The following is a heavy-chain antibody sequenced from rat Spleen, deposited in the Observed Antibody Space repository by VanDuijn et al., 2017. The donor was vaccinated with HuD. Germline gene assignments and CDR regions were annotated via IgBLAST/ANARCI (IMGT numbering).Heavy chain of an antibody. D-gene: IGHD1-9*01. V-gene: IGHV5-29*01. CDR3: ARRHYGYTDYFDY. J-gene: IGHJ2*01. CDR1: GFTFSNFD. Sequence: EVQLVESGGGLVQPGRSLKLSCAASGFTFSNFDMAWVRQAPTKGLEWVATISYGDSSGHSATYYRDSVKGRFTISRDNAKSTLRLQMDSLRSEDTATYYCARRHYGYTDYFDYWGQGVMVTVSS. CDR2: ISYGDSSGHSAT.